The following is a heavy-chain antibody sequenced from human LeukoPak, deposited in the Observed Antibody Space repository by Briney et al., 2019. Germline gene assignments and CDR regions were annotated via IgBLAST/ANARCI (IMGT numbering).Heavy chain of an antibody. CDR1: GGTFSSYA. CDR2: IIPIFGTA. D-gene: IGHD2-2*01. Sequence: SVKVSCKASGGTFSSYAISWVRQAPGQGLEWMGGIIPIFGTANYAQKFQGRVTITADESTRTAYMELSSLRSEDTAVYYCARDTRHRYCSSTSCYRGWLDPWGQGTLVTVSS. V-gene: IGHV1-69*13. J-gene: IGHJ5*02. CDR3: ARDTRHRYCSSTSCYRGWLDP.